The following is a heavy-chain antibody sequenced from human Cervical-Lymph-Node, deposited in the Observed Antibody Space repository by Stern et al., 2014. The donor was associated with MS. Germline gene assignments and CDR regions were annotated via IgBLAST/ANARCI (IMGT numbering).Heavy chain of an antibody. CDR2: IIPGLGTT. Sequence: VQLVQSGDEVKKPGSSVKVSCKASRDTFSHYALSWVRQAPEHGLEWMGGIIPGLGTTSYAQKFQGRITISADTSTNTRYMELSSLRSEDTAVYFCARDQGDYGSGSENSWFDPWGQGTLVTVSS. J-gene: IGHJ5*02. V-gene: IGHV1-69*06. CDR3: ARDQGDYGSGSENSWFDP. D-gene: IGHD3-10*01. CDR1: RDTFSHYA.